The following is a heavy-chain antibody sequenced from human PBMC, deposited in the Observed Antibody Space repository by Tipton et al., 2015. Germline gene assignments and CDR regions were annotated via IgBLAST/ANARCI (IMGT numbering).Heavy chain of an antibody. V-gene: IGHV4-61*01. D-gene: IGHD4-23*01. Sequence: LRLSCTVSGGSISSDNRYWGWIRQPPGKGLEWIGYISFSDTTHYNPSLKSRVTISVDTSKTQFSLKVSSVTAADTAMYYCARARGRHGGLFDSWGQGTLVTVSS. J-gene: IGHJ4*02. CDR2: ISFSDTT. CDR1: GGSISSDNRY. CDR3: ARARGRHGGLFDS.